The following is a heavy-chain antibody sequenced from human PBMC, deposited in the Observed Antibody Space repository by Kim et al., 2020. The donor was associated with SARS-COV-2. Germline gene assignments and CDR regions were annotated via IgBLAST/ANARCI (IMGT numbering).Heavy chain of an antibody. CDR2: ISSDGGST. V-gene: IGHV3-74*01. Sequence: GGSLRLSCAASGFTFSSYWMHWVRQAPGKGLVWVSRISSDGGSTSHADSVKGRFTISRDSAKNTLYLQMNSLRAEDTAVYYCARGSGDSSCWYAGVDIPPAAGDYGMDVWGQGTMVIVSS. CDR3: ARGSGDSSCWYAGVDIPPAAGDYGMDV. CDR1: GFTFSSYW. J-gene: IGHJ6*02. D-gene: IGHD6-13*01.